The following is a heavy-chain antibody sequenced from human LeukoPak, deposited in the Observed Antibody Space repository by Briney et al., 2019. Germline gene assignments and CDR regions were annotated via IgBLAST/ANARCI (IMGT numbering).Heavy chain of an antibody. J-gene: IGHJ5*02. Sequence: SVKVSCKASGGTFSSYAISWVRQAPGQGLEWMGGIIPIFDTANYAQKFQGRVTITTDESTSTAYMELSSLRSEDTAVYYCARGDIVATTYNWFDPWGQGTLVTVSS. CDR1: GGTFSSYA. V-gene: IGHV1-69*05. CDR2: IIPIFDTA. D-gene: IGHD5-12*01. CDR3: ARGDIVATTYNWFDP.